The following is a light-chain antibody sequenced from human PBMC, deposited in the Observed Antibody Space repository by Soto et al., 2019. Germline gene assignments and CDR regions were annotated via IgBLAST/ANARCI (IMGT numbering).Light chain of an antibody. V-gene: IGKV1-39*01. J-gene: IGKJ2*01. CDR1: QSISSY. CDR3: PQSYSTPFT. Sequence: DIQMTQSPSSLSASVGDIVNITCRASQSISSYLNWYQHKPEKAPKLLIYAVSCLQSGVPSRLSGSGSGTDFTLTIITLQPQVFATGDCPQSYSTPFTFGQGTTVAI. CDR2: AVS.